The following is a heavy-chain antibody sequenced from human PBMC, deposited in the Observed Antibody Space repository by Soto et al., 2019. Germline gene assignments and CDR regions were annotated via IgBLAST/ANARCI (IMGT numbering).Heavy chain of an antibody. D-gene: IGHD1-7*01. CDR2: INPNSGGT. CDR3: ARDITGTTRGLDYYYGMDV. Sequence: VASVKVSCKASGYTFTGYYMHWVRQAPGQGLEWMGWINPNSGGTNYAQKFQGWVTMTRDTSISTAYMELSRLRSDDTAVYYCARDITGTTRGLDYYYGMDVWGQGTTVTVSS. J-gene: IGHJ6*02. V-gene: IGHV1-2*04. CDR1: GYTFTGYY.